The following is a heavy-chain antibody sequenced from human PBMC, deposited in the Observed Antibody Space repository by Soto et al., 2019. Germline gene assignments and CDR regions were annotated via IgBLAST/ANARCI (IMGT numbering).Heavy chain of an antibody. CDR3: ARGKSITIFGVVIIEYYYYGMDV. J-gene: IGHJ6*02. CDR2: IYYSGST. V-gene: IGHV4-61*01. D-gene: IGHD3-3*01. CDR1: GGSVSSGSYY. Sequence: SETLSLTCTVSGGSVSSGSYYWSWIRQPPGKGLEWIGYIYYSGSTNYNPSLKSRVTISVDTSKNQFSLKLSSVTAADTAVYYCARGKSITIFGVVIIEYYYYGMDVWGQGTTVTVS.